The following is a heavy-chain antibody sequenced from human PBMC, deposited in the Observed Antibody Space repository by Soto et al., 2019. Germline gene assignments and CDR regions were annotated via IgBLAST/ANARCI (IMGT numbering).Heavy chain of an antibody. CDR1: GGSFSGYY. J-gene: IGHJ6*02. CDR3: ARRSGYYIHYGMDV. Sequence: PSETLSLTCDVYGGSFSGYYWSWIRQPPGKGLEWIGEINHSGSTNYNPSLKSRVTISVDTSKNQFSLKLSSVTAADTAVYYCARRSGYYIHYGMDVWGQGTTVTSP. CDR2: INHSGST. V-gene: IGHV4-34*01. D-gene: IGHD3-3*01.